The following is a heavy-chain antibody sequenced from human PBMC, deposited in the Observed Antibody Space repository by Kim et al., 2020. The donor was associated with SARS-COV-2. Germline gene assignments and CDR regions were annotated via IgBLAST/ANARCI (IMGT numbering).Heavy chain of an antibody. J-gene: IGHJ4*02. V-gene: IGHV3-15*01. CDR3: TTEVLYYYDSSGAFFDY. CDR2: IKSKTDGGTT. Sequence: GGSLRLSCAGSGFTFSNAWMSWVRQAPGKGLEWVGRIKSKTDGGTTDYAAPVKGRFTISRDDSKNTLYLQMNSLKTEDTAVYYCTTEVLYYYDSSGAFFDYWGQGTLVTVSS. D-gene: IGHD3-22*01. CDR1: GFTFSNAW.